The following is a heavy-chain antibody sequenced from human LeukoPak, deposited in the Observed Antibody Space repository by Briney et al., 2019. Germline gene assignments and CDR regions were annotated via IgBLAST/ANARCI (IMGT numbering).Heavy chain of an antibody. J-gene: IGHJ6*03. D-gene: IGHD6-6*01. CDR3: ARAYSSSSPRYYYYYYMDV. V-gene: IGHV4-30-4*08. CDR1: GGSISSGDYY. CDR2: IYYSGST. Sequence: PSQTLSLTCTVSGGSISSGDYYWSWIRQPPGKGLEWIGYIYYSGSTNYNPSLKSRVTISVDTSKNQFSLKLSSVTAADTAVYYCARAYSSSSPRYYYYYYMDVWGKGTTVTVSS.